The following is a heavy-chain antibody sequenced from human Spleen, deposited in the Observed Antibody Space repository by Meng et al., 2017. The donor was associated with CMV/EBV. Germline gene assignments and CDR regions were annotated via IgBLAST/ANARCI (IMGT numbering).Heavy chain of an antibody. CDR3: ARVEIAVALFDY. D-gene: IGHD6-19*01. V-gene: IGHV4-39*07. J-gene: IGHJ4*02. Sequence: SETLSLTCTVSGGSIRRSTYYWGWIRQPPGKGLEWIGSIYYSGNTYYNPSLKSRVSISVNTSKNQFSLKLSSVTAADTAVYYCARVEIAVALFDYWGQGTLVTVSS. CDR1: GGSIRRSTYY. CDR2: IYYSGNT.